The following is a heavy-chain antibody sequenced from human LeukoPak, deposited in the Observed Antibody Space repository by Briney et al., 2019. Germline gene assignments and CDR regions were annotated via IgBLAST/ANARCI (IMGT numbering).Heavy chain of an antibody. J-gene: IGHJ5*02. D-gene: IGHD6-19*01. Sequence: ASVKVSCKASGYTFTGHYLHWVRQAPGQGPEWMGLINPNTDTTHSGQKFQGRVTITRDTSTSTLYMDMSSLRSEDAAVYYCARDLSVSEWYWWLDLWGQGTMVTVSS. V-gene: IGHV1-2*02. CDR2: INPNTDTT. CDR1: GYTFTGHY. CDR3: ARDLSVSEWYWWLDL.